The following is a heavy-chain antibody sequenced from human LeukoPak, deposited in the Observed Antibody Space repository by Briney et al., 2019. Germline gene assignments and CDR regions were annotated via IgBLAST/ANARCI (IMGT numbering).Heavy chain of an antibody. J-gene: IGHJ6*03. CDR3: ARSSFVVVPAAIRGGYYYYYMDV. Sequence: ASVKVSCKASGYTFTSYGISWVRQAPGQGLEWMGWISAYNGNTNYAQKLQGRVTITADESTSTAYMELSSLRSEDTAVYYCARSSFVVVPAAIRGGYYYYYMDVWGKGTTVTVSS. V-gene: IGHV1-18*01. CDR1: GYTFTSYG. D-gene: IGHD2-2*02. CDR2: ISAYNGNT.